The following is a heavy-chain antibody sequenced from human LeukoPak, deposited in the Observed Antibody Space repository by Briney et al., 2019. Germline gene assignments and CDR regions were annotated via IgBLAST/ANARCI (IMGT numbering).Heavy chain of an antibody. V-gene: IGHV3-33*01. CDR2: IWYDGSNK. J-gene: IGHJ4*02. D-gene: IGHD5-18*01. Sequence: GGSLRLSCAASGFTFSSYGMHWVRQAPGKGLEWVAVIWYDGSNKYYADSVKGRFTISRVNSKNTLYLQMNSLRAEDTAVYYCARLGYSYESDYWGQGTLVTVSS. CDR3: ARLGYSYESDY. CDR1: GFTFSSYG.